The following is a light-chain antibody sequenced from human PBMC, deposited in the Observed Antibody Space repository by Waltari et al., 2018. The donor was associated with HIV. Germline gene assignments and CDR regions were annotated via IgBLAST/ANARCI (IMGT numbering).Light chain of an antibody. Sequence: ETVMTQSPATLSVSPGERATLSCWASQSVGSNLAWYQQKPGQAPRLLLYGASTRATGVPARFSGSGSGTEFALIISSLQSEDFAIYYCHQYNNWPPWTFGQGTKVEIK. CDR2: GAS. CDR1: QSVGSN. V-gene: IGKV3-15*01. J-gene: IGKJ1*01. CDR3: HQYNNWPPWT.